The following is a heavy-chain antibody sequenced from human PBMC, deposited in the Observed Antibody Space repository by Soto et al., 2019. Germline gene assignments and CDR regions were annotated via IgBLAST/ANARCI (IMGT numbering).Heavy chain of an antibody. CDR1: GFIFSNYV. CDR2: ISGRGDNT. J-gene: IGHJ4*02. Sequence: DVQLLDSGGGLVQPGGSLRLSCAASGFIFSNYVMSWVRQTPGKGLEWASGISGRGDNTYYADSVKGRFTVSRDNSKNTLDLQMDSLRAEDTAVYYCAKTPLRVGPIDYWGQGTLVTVSS. D-gene: IGHD2-15*01. CDR3: AKTPLRVGPIDY. V-gene: IGHV3-23*01.